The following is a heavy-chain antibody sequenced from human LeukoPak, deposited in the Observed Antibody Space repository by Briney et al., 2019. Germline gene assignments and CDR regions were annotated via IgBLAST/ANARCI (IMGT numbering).Heavy chain of an antibody. CDR2: ISSSGSTI. J-gene: IGHJ4*02. D-gene: IGHD3-10*01. CDR3: ARTPYYYGSGSYDY. CDR1: GFTFSSYE. Sequence: GGSLRLSCAASGFTFSSYEMNWVRQAPGKGREWGSYISSSGSTIYYADSVKGRFTISRDNAKNSLYLQMNSLRAEDTAVYYCARTPYYYGSGSYDYWGQGTLVTVSS. V-gene: IGHV3-48*03.